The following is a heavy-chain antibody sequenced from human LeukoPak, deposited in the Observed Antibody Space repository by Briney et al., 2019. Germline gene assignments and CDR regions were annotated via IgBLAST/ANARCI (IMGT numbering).Heavy chain of an antibody. D-gene: IGHD3-3*01. CDR2: IRSKANSYAT. CDR3: AKDGFAWSKPDNWFDP. V-gene: IGHV3-73*01. Sequence: GGSLRLSCAASGFTFSGSAMHWVRQASGKGLEWVGRIRSKANSYATAYAASVKGRFTISRDDSKNTAYLQMNSLRAEDTAVYYCAKDGFAWSKPDNWFDPWGQGTLVTVSS. J-gene: IGHJ5*02. CDR1: GFTFSGSA.